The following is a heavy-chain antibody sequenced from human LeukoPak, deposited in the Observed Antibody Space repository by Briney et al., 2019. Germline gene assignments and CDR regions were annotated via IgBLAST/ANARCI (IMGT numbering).Heavy chain of an antibody. D-gene: IGHD2-2*01. CDR1: GGSFSDYF. Sequence: SETLSLICSVYGGSFSDYFWGWIRQPPGKGLEWIGEINHSGRTYYNPSLKSRVTISVDTSKNQFSLNLSSVTAADTAVHYCARDVVVVPPAIHYGMDVWGQGTTVTVS. CDR2: INHSGRT. V-gene: IGHV4-34*01. CDR3: ARDVVVVPPAIHYGMDV. J-gene: IGHJ6*02.